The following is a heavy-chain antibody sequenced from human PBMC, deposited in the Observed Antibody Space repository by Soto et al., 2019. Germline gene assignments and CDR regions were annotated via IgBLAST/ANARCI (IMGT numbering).Heavy chain of an antibody. CDR3: ARQGSNGAYYYYGMDV. CDR2: IYPGDSDT. J-gene: IGHJ6*02. D-gene: IGHD2-8*01. V-gene: IGHV5-51*01. Sequence: HGESLKISCKGSGYSFTSYWIGWVRQMPGKGLEWMGIIYPGDSDTIYSPSFQGQVTFSVDKSTSTAYLQWSSLKASDTAMYYCARQGSNGAYYYYGMDVWGQGTTVTVSS. CDR1: GYSFTSYW.